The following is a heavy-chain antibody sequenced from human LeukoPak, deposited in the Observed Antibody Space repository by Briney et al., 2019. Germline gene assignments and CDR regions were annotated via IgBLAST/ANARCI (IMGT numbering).Heavy chain of an antibody. Sequence: GGSLRLSCTASGFTFNTYWMNWVRQAPGKGLEWVANINQNGSDKHYLDSVKGRFTISRDNSKNTLYLQMNSLRAEDTAVYYCARANGIVVVIATFDYWGQGTLVTVSS. CDR1: GFTFNTYW. J-gene: IGHJ4*02. CDR3: ARANGIVVVIATFDY. V-gene: IGHV3-7*04. CDR2: INQNGSDK. D-gene: IGHD2-21*01.